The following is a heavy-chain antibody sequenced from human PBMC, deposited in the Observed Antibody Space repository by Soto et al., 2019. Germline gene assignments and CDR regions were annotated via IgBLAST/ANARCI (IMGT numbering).Heavy chain of an antibody. CDR1: GFTFSSYG. J-gene: IGHJ6*02. CDR2: ISYDGSNK. V-gene: IGHV3-30*18. Sequence: GGSLRLSCAASGFTFSSYGMHWVRQAPGKGLEWVAVISYDGSNKYYADSVKGRFTISRDNSKNTLYLQMNSLRAEDTAVYYCAKXQARIAAAGTRHYGMDVWGRGTTVTVSS. CDR3: AKXQARIAAAGTRHYGMDV. D-gene: IGHD6-13*01.